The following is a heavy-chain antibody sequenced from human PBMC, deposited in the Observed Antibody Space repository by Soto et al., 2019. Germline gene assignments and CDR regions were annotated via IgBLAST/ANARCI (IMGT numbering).Heavy chain of an antibody. CDR3: ARRLYGAYGMDV. CDR1: GYSFTNYW. J-gene: IGHJ6*02. D-gene: IGHD2-2*02. CDR2: IDPSDSYT. Sequence: EVQLVQSGAEVKKPGESLRISCKGSGYSFTNYWINWLRQMPGKGLEWMGRIDPSDSYTNYSPSFQGHVTISADKSISTAYLQWSSLKASDTAMYYCARRLYGAYGMDVWGQGTTVTVSS. V-gene: IGHV5-10-1*01.